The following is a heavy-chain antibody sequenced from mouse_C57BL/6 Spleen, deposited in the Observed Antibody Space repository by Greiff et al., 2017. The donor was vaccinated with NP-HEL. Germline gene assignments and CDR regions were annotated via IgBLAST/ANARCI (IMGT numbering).Heavy chain of an antibody. J-gene: IGHJ2*01. CDR2: ISYDGSN. CDR3: ARDHLYYYGSSLFDY. V-gene: IGHV3-6*01. Sequence: EVQLQQSGPGLVKPSQSLSLTCSVTGYSITSGYYWNWIRQFPGNKLEWMGYISYDGSNNYNPSLKNRISITRDTSNNQFFLKLNSVTTEDTATYYCARDHLYYYGSSLFDYWGQGTTLTVSS. D-gene: IGHD1-1*01. CDR1: GYSITSGYY.